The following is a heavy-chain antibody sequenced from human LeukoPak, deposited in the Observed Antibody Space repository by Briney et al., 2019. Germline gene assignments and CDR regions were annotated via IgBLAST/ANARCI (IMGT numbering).Heavy chain of an antibody. CDR1: GFAFSSYC. Sequence: GGSLRLSCAASGFAFSSYCMNWVRQAPGKGLVWVSGISSDGSITSYADSVRGRFTISRDNAKNTLYLQMNSLRAEDTAVYYCVRFGSSGHYYYIDYWGQGALVTVSS. V-gene: IGHV3-74*01. CDR2: ISSDGSIT. D-gene: IGHD3-22*01. J-gene: IGHJ4*02. CDR3: VRFGSSGHYYYIDY.